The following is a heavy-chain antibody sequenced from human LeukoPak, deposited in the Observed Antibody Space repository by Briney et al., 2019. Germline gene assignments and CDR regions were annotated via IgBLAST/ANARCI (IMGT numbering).Heavy chain of an antibody. V-gene: IGHV4-4*02. CDR2: IYHSGTT. J-gene: IGHJ6*03. D-gene: IGHD3-10*01. CDR3: ARAVWFGEPYYLRLSAYYYYMDV. CDR1: GGSISSSNW. Sequence: SETLSLTCAVSGGSISSSNWWSWVRQPPGKGLEWIGEIVRQPPGKGLEWIGEIYHSGTTNYNPSLKSRVTISVDTSKNQFSLKLSSVTAADTAVYYCARAVWFGEPYYLRLSAYYYYMDVWGKGTTVTVSS.